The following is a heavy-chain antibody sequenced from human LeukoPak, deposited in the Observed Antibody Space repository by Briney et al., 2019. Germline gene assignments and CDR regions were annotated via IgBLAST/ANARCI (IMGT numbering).Heavy chain of an antibody. J-gene: IGHJ4*02. V-gene: IGHV3-30*18. D-gene: IGHD5-18*01. CDR3: AKDRYSYGNFPLFVY. CDR1: GFTFSSYG. Sequence: QPGRSLRLSCAASGFTFSSYGMHWVRQAPGKGLEWVAVISYDGSNKYYADSVKGRFTISRDNSKNTLYLQMNSLRAEDTAVYYCAKDRYSYGNFPLFVYWGQGTLVTVSS. CDR2: ISYDGSNK.